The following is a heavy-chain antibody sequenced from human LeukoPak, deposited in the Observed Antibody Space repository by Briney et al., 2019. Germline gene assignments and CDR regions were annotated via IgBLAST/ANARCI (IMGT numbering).Heavy chain of an antibody. D-gene: IGHD6-13*01. CDR1: GGSISSYF. Sequence: SETLSLTCTVSGGSISSYFWSWIRQPPGKGLEWIGYIYYSGSTNYNPSLKSRITISVDTSKNQFSLKLSSVTAADTAVYYCARLYSSSLGRVFDYWGQGTLVTVSS. CDR3: ARLYSSSLGRVFDY. J-gene: IGHJ4*02. CDR2: IYYSGST. V-gene: IGHV4-59*01.